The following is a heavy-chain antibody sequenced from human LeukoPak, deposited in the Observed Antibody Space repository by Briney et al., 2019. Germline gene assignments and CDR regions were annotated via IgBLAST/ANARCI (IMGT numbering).Heavy chain of an antibody. D-gene: IGHD3-3*01. J-gene: IGHJ5*02. CDR2: IYHSGST. CDR3: ARGPKFLEWLYPYNWFDP. Sequence: SETLSLTCTVSGYSISSGYYWGWIRQPPGKGLGWSGSIYHSGSTYYNPSLKSRVTISVDTSKNQFSLKLSSVTAADTAVYYCARGPKFLEWLYPYNWFDPWGQGTLVTVSS. V-gene: IGHV4-38-2*02. CDR1: GYSISSGYY.